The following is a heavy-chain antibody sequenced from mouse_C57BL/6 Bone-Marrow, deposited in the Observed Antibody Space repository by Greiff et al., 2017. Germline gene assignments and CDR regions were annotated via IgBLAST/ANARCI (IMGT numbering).Heavy chain of an antibody. V-gene: IGHV14-4*01. CDR2: IDPENGDT. CDR3: TTSRYFDV. J-gene: IGHJ1*03. Sequence: VQLQQSGAELVRPGASVKLSCTASGFNIKDDYMHWVKQRPEQGLEWIGWIDPENGDTEYASNFQGKATITADTSYNTAYLQLSSLTSEDTAVYYCTTSRYFDVWGTGTTVTVSS. CDR1: GFNIKDDY.